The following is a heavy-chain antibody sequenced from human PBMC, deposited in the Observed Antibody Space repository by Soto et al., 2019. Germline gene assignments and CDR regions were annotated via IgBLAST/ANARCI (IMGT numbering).Heavy chain of an antibody. D-gene: IGHD3-22*01. CDR1: GGSISSDTYY. Sequence: SETLSLTCTVSGGSISSDTYYWGWIRQPPGKGLEWIGEINHSGSTNYNPSLKSRVTISVDTSKNQFSLKLSSVTAADTAVYYCARTPYNSSGYSISWYFDLWGRGTLVTVSS. V-gene: IGHV4-39*07. CDR2: INHSGST. J-gene: IGHJ2*01. CDR3: ARTPYNSSGYSISWYFDL.